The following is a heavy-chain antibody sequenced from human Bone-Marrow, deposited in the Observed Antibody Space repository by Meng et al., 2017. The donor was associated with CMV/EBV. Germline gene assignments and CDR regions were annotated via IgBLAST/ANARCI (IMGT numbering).Heavy chain of an antibody. D-gene: IGHD3-22*01. CDR2: IWYDGSKK. Sequence: GESLKISCAASGFNFNSYGIHWVRQAPGKGLEWVAVIWYDGSKKYYADSVKGRFIISRDNSMNTLYLQMNSLRAEDTAVYYCAKSGMGSSGYSPYFFDYWGQGTLVTVSS. J-gene: IGHJ4*02. V-gene: IGHV3-33*06. CDR1: GFNFNSYG. CDR3: AKSGMGSSGYSPYFFDY.